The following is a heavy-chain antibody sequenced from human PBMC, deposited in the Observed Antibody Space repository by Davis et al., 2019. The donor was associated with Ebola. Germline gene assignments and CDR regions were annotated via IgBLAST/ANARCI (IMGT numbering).Heavy chain of an antibody. V-gene: IGHV3-33*06. Sequence: GESLKISCAAPGFTFSSYGMHWVRQAPGKGLEWVAVIWYDGSNKYYADSVKGRFTISRDNSKNTRYLQMNSLRAEDTAVYYCAKGPGFHYYCSGNPPNYYYYGMDVWGQGTTVTVSS. D-gene: IGHD3-10*01. CDR1: GFTFSSYG. CDR3: AKGPGFHYYCSGNPPNYYYYGMDV. CDR2: IWYDGSNK. J-gene: IGHJ6*02.